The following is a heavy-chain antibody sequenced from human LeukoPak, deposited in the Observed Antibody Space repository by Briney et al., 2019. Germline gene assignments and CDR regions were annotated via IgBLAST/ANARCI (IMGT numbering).Heavy chain of an antibody. J-gene: IGHJ4*02. Sequence: GSVTETCKASGYTFTNYAISWVRQAPGQGVEWVARISGYNGNTDYAQKVKDGDSVTADTSTAYLEMRGLTSDDTAVYYCARDHGDFVGVRVGFDSWGQGTLVPDSS. CDR2: ISGYNGNT. V-gene: IGHV1-18*01. CDR1: GYTFTNYA. D-gene: IGHD4-17*01. CDR3: ARDHGDFVGVRVGFDS.